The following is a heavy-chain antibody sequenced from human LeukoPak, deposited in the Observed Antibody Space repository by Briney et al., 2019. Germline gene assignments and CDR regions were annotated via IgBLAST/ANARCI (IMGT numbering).Heavy chain of an antibody. CDR1: GGTFSSYA. D-gene: IGHD2-2*01. CDR3: ARGYQPRRYNWSDP. Sequence: GASVKVSCKASGGTFSSYAISWVRQAPGQGLEWMGGIIPIFGTANYAQKFQGRATITTDESTSTAYMEVSSLRSEDTAVYYCARGYQPRRYNWSDPWGQGTLVTVSS. V-gene: IGHV1-69*05. J-gene: IGHJ5*02. CDR2: IIPIFGTA.